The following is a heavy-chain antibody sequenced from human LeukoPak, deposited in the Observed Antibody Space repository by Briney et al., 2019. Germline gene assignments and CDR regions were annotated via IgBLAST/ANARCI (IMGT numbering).Heavy chain of an antibody. CDR3: ARDALFFEWELVNAFDI. D-gene: IGHD1-26*01. J-gene: IGHJ3*02. Sequence: GGSLRLSCAASGFTFSSYAMNWVRQAPGKGLEWVSSISSSSSYIYYADSVKGRFTISRDNAKNSLYLQMNSLRAEDTAVYYCARDALFFEWELVNAFDIWGQGTMVTVSS. CDR2: ISSSSSYI. CDR1: GFTFSSYA. V-gene: IGHV3-21*01.